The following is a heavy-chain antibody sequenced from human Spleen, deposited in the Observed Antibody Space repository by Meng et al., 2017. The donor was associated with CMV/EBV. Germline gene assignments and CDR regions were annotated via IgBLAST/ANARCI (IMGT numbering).Heavy chain of an antibody. CDR3: ARVGDYYDFWSGYSTYYGMDV. J-gene: IGHJ6*02. Sequence: SVKVSCKASGGTFSSYAISWVRQAPGQGLEWMGGIIPIFGTANYAQKFQGRVTITTDESTSTAYMELSSLRSADTAVYYCARVGDYYDFWSGYSTYYGMDVWGQGTTVTVSS. V-gene: IGHV1-69*05. D-gene: IGHD3-3*01. CDR1: GGTFSSYA. CDR2: IIPIFGTA.